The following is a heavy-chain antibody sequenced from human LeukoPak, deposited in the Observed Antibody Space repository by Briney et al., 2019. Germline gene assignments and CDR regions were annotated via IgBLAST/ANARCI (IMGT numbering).Heavy chain of an antibody. Sequence: PGGSLRLSCAASVHSFSGHWMNWVRQPPGKGLEWVANIKADGSEKYYVDSVKGRFIISRDNPKNTLFLQMNSLRAEDTAVYYCARAPSGWSDYWYFDLWGRGTLVTVSS. D-gene: IGHD6-19*01. J-gene: IGHJ2*01. CDR3: ARAPSGWSDYWYFDL. V-gene: IGHV3-7*05. CDR1: VHSFSGHW. CDR2: IKADGSEK.